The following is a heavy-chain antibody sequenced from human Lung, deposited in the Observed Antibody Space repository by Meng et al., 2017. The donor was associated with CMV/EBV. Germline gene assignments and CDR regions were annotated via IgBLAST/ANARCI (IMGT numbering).Heavy chain of an antibody. CDR3: AKVFAGNCATASCPPDS. Sequence: GESLKISCAASGFSFGIYGMDWVRQAPGKGLEWVAYIHHAGGYKQYADSVMGRFTISRDNSKNTLSLQMNSLRGEDTALYFCAKVFAGNCATASCPPDSWGQGTLVTVSS. J-gene: IGHJ5*01. D-gene: IGHD2-2*01. CDR2: IHHAGGYK. CDR1: GFSFGIYG. V-gene: IGHV3-30*02.